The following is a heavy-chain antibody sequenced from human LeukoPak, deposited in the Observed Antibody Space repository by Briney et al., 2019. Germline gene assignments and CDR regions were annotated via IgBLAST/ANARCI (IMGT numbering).Heavy chain of an antibody. V-gene: IGHV1-46*01. CDR1: GYTFTSYY. CDR2: INPSGGST. Sequence: GASVKVSCKASGYTFTSYYMHWVRQAPGQGLEWMGIINPSGGSTSYAQKFQGRVTMTTDTSTSTAYMELRSLRSDDTAVYYCARDWYDSLSEVVFDYWGQGTLVTVSS. CDR3: ARDWYDSLSEVVFDY. J-gene: IGHJ4*02. D-gene: IGHD3-22*01.